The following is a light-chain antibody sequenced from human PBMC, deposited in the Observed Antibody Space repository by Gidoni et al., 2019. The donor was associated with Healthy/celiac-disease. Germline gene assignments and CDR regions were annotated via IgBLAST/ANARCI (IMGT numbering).Light chain of an antibody. CDR3: QQRSNWPPT. J-gene: IGKJ4*01. V-gene: IGKV3-11*01. CDR2: DAS. Sequence: EIVLTQSPATLSLSPGERATLSYRTSQSVSSYLAWYQQKPCQPPRLLIYDASNRATGIPARFSGSVSGTDLTLTISSLEPEDFAVYYCQQRSNWPPTFGGGTKVEIK. CDR1: QSVSSY.